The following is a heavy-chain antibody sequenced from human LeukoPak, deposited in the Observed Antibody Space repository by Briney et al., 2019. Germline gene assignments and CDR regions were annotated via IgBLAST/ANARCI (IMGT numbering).Heavy chain of an antibody. V-gene: IGHV1-2*02. CDR2: INPNSGGT. CDR1: GYTFTGYY. D-gene: IGHD3-10*01. J-gene: IGHJ5*02. CDR3: ATGITMVRGVMT. Sequence: AASVKVSCNASGYTFTGYYMHWVRQAPGQGLEWMGYINPNSGGTNYAQKFQGRVNMTRDTSISTAYMELSRLRSDEQAVYYCATGITMVRGVMTWGQGNLVTVSS.